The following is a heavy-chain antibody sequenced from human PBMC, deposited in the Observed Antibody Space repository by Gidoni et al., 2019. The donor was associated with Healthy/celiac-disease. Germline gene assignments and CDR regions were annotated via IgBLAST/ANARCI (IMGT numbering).Heavy chain of an antibody. CDR2: IWYYGSNK. CDR3: ARDFFYATDI. Sequence: QVQLVASGGGVVQPGRSLRLSCAASGFTFSSYGIHWVRQAPGKGLDWVAVIWYYGSNKYYADSVKGRFTISRDNSKNTLYLQMNSLRAEDTAVYYCARDFFYATDIWGQGTMVTVSS. J-gene: IGHJ3*02. D-gene: IGHD2-2*01. V-gene: IGHV3-33*01. CDR1: GFTFSSYG.